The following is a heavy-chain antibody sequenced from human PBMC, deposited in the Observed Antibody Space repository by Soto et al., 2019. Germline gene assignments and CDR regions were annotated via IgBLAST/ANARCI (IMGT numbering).Heavy chain of an antibody. CDR3: ARDPSYYYDSSGYYGIDY. V-gene: IGHV3-33*01. J-gene: IGHJ4*02. CDR2: IWYDGSNK. D-gene: IGHD3-22*01. CDR1: GFTFSSYG. Sequence: GGSLRLSCAASGFTFSSYGMHWVRQAPGKGLEWEAVIWYDGSNKYYADSVKGRFTISRDNSKNTLYLQMNSLRAEDTAVYYCARDPSYYYDSSGYYGIDYWGQGTLVTVSS.